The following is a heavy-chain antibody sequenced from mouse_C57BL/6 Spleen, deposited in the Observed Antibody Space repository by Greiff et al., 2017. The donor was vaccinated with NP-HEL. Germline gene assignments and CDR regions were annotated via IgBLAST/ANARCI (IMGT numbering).Heavy chain of an antibody. CDR3: ARSYDYAMDY. V-gene: IGHV5-4*03. CDR1: GFTFSSYA. Sequence: DVMLVESGGGLVKPGGSLKLSCAASGFTFSSYAMSWVRQTPEKRLEWVATISDGGSYTYYPDNVKGRFTISRDNAKNNLYLQMSHLKSEDTAMYYCARSYDYAMDYWGQGTSVTVSS. CDR2: ISDGGSYT. D-gene: IGHD2-3*01. J-gene: IGHJ4*01.